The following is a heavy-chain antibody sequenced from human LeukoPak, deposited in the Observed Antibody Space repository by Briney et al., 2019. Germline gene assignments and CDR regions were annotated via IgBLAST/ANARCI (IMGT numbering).Heavy chain of an antibody. CDR2: ISYSGST. CDR3: ERSGGL. CDR1: GGSVSSYH. D-gene: IGHD4-23*01. J-gene: IGHJ3*01. V-gene: IGHV4-59*02. Sequence: SETLSLTCTVSGGSVSSYHWGWLWQPPGKGLEWIGHISYSGSTNYNPSLKSRVTISVDTSKNQFSLRLSSVTAADTAVYYCERSGGLWGQGTMVTVSS.